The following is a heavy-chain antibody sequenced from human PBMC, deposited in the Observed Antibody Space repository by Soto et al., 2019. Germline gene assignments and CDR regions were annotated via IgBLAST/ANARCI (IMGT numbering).Heavy chain of an antibody. CDR1: GYTFTSYA. CDR2: INAGNGNT. V-gene: IGHV1-3*01. D-gene: IGHD3-3*01. J-gene: IGHJ4*02. Sequence: QVQLVQSGAEVKKPGASVKVSCKASGYTFTSYAMHWVRQAPGQRLEWMGWINAGNGNTKYSQKFQGRVTITRDTFASTAYMELSSLRSEDTAVYYCARYNDFWSGYYTFFDYWGQGTLVTVSS. CDR3: ARYNDFWSGYYTFFDY.